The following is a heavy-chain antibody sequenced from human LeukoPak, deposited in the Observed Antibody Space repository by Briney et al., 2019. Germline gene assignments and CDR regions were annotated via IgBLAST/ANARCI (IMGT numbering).Heavy chain of an antibody. CDR3: ARAPQPSEFTTVVTHPLDY. D-gene: IGHD4-23*01. Sequence: ASVTVSCKASGYTFTSYAMNWVRQAPGQGLEWMGWINTNTGNPTYAQGFTGRFVFSSDTSVSTAYLQISSLKAEDTAVYYCARAPQPSEFTTVVTHPLDYWGQGTLVTVSS. J-gene: IGHJ4*02. CDR1: GYTFTSYA. V-gene: IGHV7-4-1*02. CDR2: INTNTGNP.